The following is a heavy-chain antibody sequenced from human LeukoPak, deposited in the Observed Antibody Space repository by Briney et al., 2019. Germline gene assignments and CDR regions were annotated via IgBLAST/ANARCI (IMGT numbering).Heavy chain of an antibody. J-gene: IGHJ5*02. CDR2: MNPNSGNT. D-gene: IGHD3-3*01. Sequence: ASVKVSCKASGYTFTSYDINWVRQATGQRLEWMGWMNPNSGNTGYAQKFQGRVTITRNTSISTAYMELSSLRSEDTAVYYCARGRSWGRSYYDFWSGYYENWFDPWGQGTLVTVSS. V-gene: IGHV1-8*03. CDR3: ARGRSWGRSYYDFWSGYYENWFDP. CDR1: GYTFTSYD.